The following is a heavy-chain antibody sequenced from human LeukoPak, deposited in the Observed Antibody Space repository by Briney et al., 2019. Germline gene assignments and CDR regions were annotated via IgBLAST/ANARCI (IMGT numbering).Heavy chain of an antibody. V-gene: IGHV1-18*01. CDR2: ISAYNGHT. J-gene: IGHJ1*01. Sequence: ASVKLSCKASGYTLISYSISWVRQAPGQGLEWMGWISAYNGHTNYAQKLQGRVTMTTDTSTSTAYMELRSLRPDDTAVYYCARGDCSSDTCYLPEYFQHWGQGTLVTVSS. CDR3: ARGDCSSDTCYLPEYFQH. D-gene: IGHD2-15*01. CDR1: GYTLISYS.